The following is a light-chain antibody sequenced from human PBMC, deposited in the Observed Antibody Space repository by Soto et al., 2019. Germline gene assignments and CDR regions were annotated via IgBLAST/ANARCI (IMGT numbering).Light chain of an antibody. V-gene: IGKV1-12*01. CDR3: LQTHSFPLT. CDR2: SAS. J-gene: IGKJ4*01. CDR1: QGISSW. Sequence: DIQMTQPPSSVSASVGDRVTITCRASQGISSWLAWYQKKPGKAPNLLIYSASSLQRGVPSRFSGSGSGTDFTLTIRSLQPEDFATYYCLQTHSFPLTFGGGTTVDI.